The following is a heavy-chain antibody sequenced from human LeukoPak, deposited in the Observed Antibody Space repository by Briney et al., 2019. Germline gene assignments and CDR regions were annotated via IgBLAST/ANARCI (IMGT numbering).Heavy chain of an antibody. CDR2: ISWNSGSI. Sequence: PGRSLRLSCAASGFTFDDYAMHWVRQAPGKGLEWVSGISWNSGSIGYADSVKGRFTISRDNAKNSLYLQMNSLRAEDTAVYYCAKDSLIAVAGTLDYWGQGTLVTVSS. CDR3: AKDSLIAVAGTLDY. V-gene: IGHV3-9*01. CDR1: GFTFDDYA. J-gene: IGHJ4*02. D-gene: IGHD6-19*01.